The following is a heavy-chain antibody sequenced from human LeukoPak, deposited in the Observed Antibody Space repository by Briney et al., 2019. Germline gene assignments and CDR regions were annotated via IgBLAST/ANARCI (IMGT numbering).Heavy chain of an antibody. D-gene: IGHD2/OR15-2a*01. CDR3: ARGNNPYYFDY. CDR1: GGSINSGDYY. J-gene: IGHJ4*02. V-gene: IGHV4-30-4*08. CDR2: IYYSGNS. Sequence: SETLSLTCTVSGGSINSGDYYWSWIRQPPGKGLEWIGYIYYSGNSFYNPSLKSRATISVDTSKNHVSLNLSSVTAADTAVYYCARGNNPYYFDYWGQGTLVTVSS.